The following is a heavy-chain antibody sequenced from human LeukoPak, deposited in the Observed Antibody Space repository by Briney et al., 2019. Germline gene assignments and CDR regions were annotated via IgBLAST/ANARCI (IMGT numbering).Heavy chain of an antibody. CDR2: IYPGDSDT. CDR1: GYSFTSYW. D-gene: IGHD6-19*01. CDR3: ARQTAVAGAGYYYYGMDV. J-gene: IGHJ6*02. Sequence: GESLKISCKGSGYSFTSYWIGWVRQLPEKGLEWMGIIYPGDSDTRYSPSFQGQVTISADKSISTAYLQWSSLKASDTAMYYCARQTAVAGAGYYYYGMDVWGQGTTVTVSS. V-gene: IGHV5-51*01.